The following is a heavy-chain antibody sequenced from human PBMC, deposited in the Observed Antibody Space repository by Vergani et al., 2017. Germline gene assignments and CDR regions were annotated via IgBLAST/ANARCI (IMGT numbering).Heavy chain of an antibody. CDR2: IHAGNGNT. CDR3: ARGFGDYYYYMDV. D-gene: IGHD3-10*01. CDR1: GYTFTSYA. J-gene: IGHJ6*03. Sequence: QVQLVQSGAEVKKPGSSVKVSCKASGYTFTSYAMHWVRQAPGQRLEWMGWIHAGNGNTKYSQKFQGRVTITRDTSASTAYMELSSLRSEDTAVYYCARGFGDYYYYMDVWGKGTTVTVSS. V-gene: IGHV1-3*01.